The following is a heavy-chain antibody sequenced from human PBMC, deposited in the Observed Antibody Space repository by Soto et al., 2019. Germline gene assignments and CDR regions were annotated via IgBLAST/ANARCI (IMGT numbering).Heavy chain of an antibody. V-gene: IGHV4-59*12. CDR1: GGSISGYY. D-gene: IGHD3-22*01. CDR2: IYYSGTT. J-gene: IGHJ4*02. Sequence: SEALCLTWTVSGGSISGYYWSWSRQPPGKGLEWIGYIYYSGTTSYNPSLNSRVTMSVDTSKNQFSLKLSSVTAADTAVYYCARATYYYDSSGYSDRVLDYWGQGTLVTVSS. CDR3: ARATYYYDSSGYSDRVLDY.